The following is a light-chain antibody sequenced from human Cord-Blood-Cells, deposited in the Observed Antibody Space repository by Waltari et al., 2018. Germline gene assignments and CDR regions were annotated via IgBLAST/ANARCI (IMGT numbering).Light chain of an antibody. Sequence: EIVMTQSPATLSVSPGERATLSCRASHSVSSNLALYQQQPGQAPRLLIYVASTRATGIPARFSGSGSGTEFTLTISSLQSEDFAVYYCQQYNNWPPGTFGQGTKVEIK. CDR1: HSVSSN. J-gene: IGKJ1*01. CDR3: QQYNNWPPGT. CDR2: VAS. V-gene: IGKV3-15*01.